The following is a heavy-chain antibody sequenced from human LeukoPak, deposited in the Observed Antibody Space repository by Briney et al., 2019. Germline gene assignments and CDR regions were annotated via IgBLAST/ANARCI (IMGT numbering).Heavy chain of an antibody. Sequence: GESLKISCRASGYSFNSYWIGWVRQMPGKGLEWMGIIYPGDSDTRYSPSFQGHVTISADKSINTAYLQWSRLKASDTAMYHCARQDRTYDFYYYMDVWGSGTTVTVSS. CDR2: IYPGDSDT. CDR1: GYSFNSYW. V-gene: IGHV5-51*01. CDR3: ARQDRTYDFYYYMDV. J-gene: IGHJ6*03.